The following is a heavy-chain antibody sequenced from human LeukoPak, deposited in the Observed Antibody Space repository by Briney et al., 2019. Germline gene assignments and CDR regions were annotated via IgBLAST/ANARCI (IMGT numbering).Heavy chain of an antibody. D-gene: IGHD3-22*01. CDR3: ARDPYPYYYDSSGRKSYYFDY. Sequence: ASVKVSCKPSGYTFTSYGINWVRQAPGQGLEWMGWINTHNANTNYAQKLQGRVIMTTDTSTSTAYMELRSLRSDDTAVYYCARDPYPYYYDSSGRKSYYFDYWGQGTLVTVSS. V-gene: IGHV1-18*01. CDR1: GYTFTSYG. CDR2: INTHNANT. J-gene: IGHJ4*02.